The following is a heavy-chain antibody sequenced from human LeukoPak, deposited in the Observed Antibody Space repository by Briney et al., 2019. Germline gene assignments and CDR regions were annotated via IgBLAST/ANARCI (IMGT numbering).Heavy chain of an antibody. V-gene: IGHV3-7*01. CDR2: IKQDGSEK. Sequence: GGSLRLSCAASGFTFSSYWMSWVRQAPGKGLEWVANIKQDGSEKYYVDSVKGRFTISRDNAKNSLYLQMNSLRAEDTAVYYCARAAPVVPAARYYYYYMDVWGKGTTVTVSS. CDR3: ARAAPVVPAARYYYYYMDV. CDR1: GFTFSSYW. J-gene: IGHJ6*03. D-gene: IGHD2-2*01.